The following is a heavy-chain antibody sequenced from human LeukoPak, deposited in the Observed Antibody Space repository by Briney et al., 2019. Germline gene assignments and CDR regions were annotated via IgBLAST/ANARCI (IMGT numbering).Heavy chain of an antibody. J-gene: IGHJ4*02. V-gene: IGHV3-48*01. CDR3: ARVGGATAVTMYFEY. Sequence: GGSLRLSCVVSGITFSGYSMNWVRQAPGKGLEWLSFMYTSGNPIFYAESVKARFTISRDNAKKSLYLQMNSLGAEDTAEYYCARVGGATAVTMYFEYWGQGTLVTASS. CDR2: MYTSGNPI. CDR1: GITFSGYS. D-gene: IGHD1-26*01.